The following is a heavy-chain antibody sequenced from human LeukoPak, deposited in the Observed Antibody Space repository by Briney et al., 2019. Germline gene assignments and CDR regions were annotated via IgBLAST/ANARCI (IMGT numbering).Heavy chain of an antibody. V-gene: IGHV3-30-3*01. J-gene: IGHJ6*02. Sequence: GGSLRLSCAASGFIFTSNRMNWVRQAPGKGLEWVAVISYDGSNKYYADSVKGRFTISRDNSKNTLYLQMNSLRAEDTAVYYCARDGSGDPYYYYGMDVWGQGTTVTVSS. D-gene: IGHD4-17*01. CDR3: ARDGSGDPYYYYGMDV. CDR2: ISYDGSNK. CDR1: GFIFTSNR.